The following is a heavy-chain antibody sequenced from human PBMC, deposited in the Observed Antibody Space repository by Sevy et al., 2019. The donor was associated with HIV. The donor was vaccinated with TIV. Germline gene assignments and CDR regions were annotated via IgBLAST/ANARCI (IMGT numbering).Heavy chain of an antibody. V-gene: IGHV3-30-3*01. D-gene: IGHD3-22*01. J-gene: IGHJ6*02. CDR1: GFTFSNFA. CDR2: ISYDGSNK. CDR3: ANGLRRDSSDYYYSDDYYHGMDV. Sequence: GGSLRLSCAASGFTFSNFAMHWVRQAPGKGLEWVAVISYDGSNKYYADSVKGRFTISRDNSKNTLYLQVNSLRPEDTAVYYCANGLRRDSSDYYYSDDYYHGMDVWGQGTTVTVSS.